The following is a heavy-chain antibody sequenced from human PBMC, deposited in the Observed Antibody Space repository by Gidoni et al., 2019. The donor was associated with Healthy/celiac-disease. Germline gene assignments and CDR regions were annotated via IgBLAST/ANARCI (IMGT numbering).Heavy chain of an antibody. CDR2: ISGSGGST. CDR1: GFTFSSYA. D-gene: IGHD2-21*01. J-gene: IGHJ4*02. CDR3: AKNGYGGNPRVLFPGVV. Sequence: EVQLLESGGGLVQPGGSLRLSCAASGFTFSSYAMSWVRQAPGKGLEWVSAISGSGGSTYYADSVKGRFTISRDNSKNTLYLQMNSLRAEDTAVYYCAKNGYGGNPRVLFPGVVWGQGTLVTVSS. V-gene: IGHV3-23*01.